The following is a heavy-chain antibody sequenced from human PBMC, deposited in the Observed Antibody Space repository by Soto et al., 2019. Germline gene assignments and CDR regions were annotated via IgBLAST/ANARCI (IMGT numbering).Heavy chain of an antibody. CDR3: ARGRSLKCNWFDR. D-gene: IGHD6-13*01. J-gene: IGHJ5*02. V-gene: IGHV1-2*02. CDR1: GYVFTGFY. Sequence: ASVKVSCKASGYVFTGFYLHWVRQAPGQGLEWMGWIFPNSGATNYAQKFQGRVTLTRDTSLSTGYMDLTRLTSDDTAVYYCARGRSLKCNWFDRWGQGTLVTVSS. CDR2: IFPNSGAT.